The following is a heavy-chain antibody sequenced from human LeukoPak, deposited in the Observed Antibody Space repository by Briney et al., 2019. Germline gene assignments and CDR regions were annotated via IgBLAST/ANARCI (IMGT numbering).Heavy chain of an antibody. D-gene: IGHD2/OR15-2a*01. CDR1: GFTFSRYA. CDR2: ISGSGGST. Sequence: GGSLRLSCAASGFTFSRYAVRWVRQAPGEGLEWLSAISGSGGSTFYAVSVKGGFTISRENYKNTLYLQMHSVRAENRAIYHCAKKNARYYFDYWGQGTLVTVSS. CDR3: AKKNARYYFDY. V-gene: IGHV3-23*01. J-gene: IGHJ4*02.